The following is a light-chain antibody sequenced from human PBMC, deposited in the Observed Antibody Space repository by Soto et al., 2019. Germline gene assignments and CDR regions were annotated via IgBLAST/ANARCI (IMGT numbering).Light chain of an antibody. Sequence: DIQMTQSPSSLSASVGDRVTITCRASQSISSYLNWYQQKPGKAPKLLIYAASSLQRWVPSRFSGSGTGTEFTLTISSLQPEDFATYYCQQSYSNLTWTFGQGTKVEIK. CDR3: QQSYSNLTWT. CDR2: AAS. CDR1: QSISSY. J-gene: IGKJ1*01. V-gene: IGKV1-39*01.